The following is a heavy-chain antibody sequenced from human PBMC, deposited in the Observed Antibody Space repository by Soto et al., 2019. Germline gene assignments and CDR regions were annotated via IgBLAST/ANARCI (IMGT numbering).Heavy chain of an antibody. Sequence: EASVKVSCKASGYTFTSYDINWVRQATGQGLEWMGWMNPNSGKTGYAQKFQGRVTMTRNTSISTAYMELSSLRSEDTAVYYCARDGGASGWFGEENAFDSCGQGKMVTV. CDR2: MNPNSGKT. V-gene: IGHV1-8*01. J-gene: IGHJ3*02. D-gene: IGHD3-10*01. CDR1: GYTFTSYD. CDR3: ARDGGASGWFGEENAFDS.